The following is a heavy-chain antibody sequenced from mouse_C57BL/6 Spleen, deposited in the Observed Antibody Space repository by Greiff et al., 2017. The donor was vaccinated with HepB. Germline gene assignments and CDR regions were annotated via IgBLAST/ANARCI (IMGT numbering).Heavy chain of an antibody. V-gene: IGHV1-69*01. Sequence: QVQLQQPGAELVMPGASVKLSCKASGYTFTSYWMHWVKQRPGQGLEWIGEIDPSDSYTNYNQKFKGKSTLTVDKSSSTAYMQLSSLTSEDSAVYYCAGGGSYDYDPAWFAYWGQGTLVTVSA. CDR2: IDPSDSYT. D-gene: IGHD2-4*01. J-gene: IGHJ3*01. CDR1: GYTFTSYW. CDR3: AGGGSYDYDPAWFAY.